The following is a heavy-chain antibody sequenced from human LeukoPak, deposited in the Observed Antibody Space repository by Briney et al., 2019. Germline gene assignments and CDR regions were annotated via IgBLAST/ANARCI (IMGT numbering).Heavy chain of an antibody. CDR1: GGSFSGYY. J-gene: IGHJ3*02. V-gene: IGHV4-34*01. D-gene: IGHD4-17*01. CDR3: ARPMTTVTTWEKNAFDI. Sequence: SETLSLTCAVYGGSFSGYYWSWIRQPPGKGLEWIGEINHSGSTNYNPSLKSRVTISVDTSKNQFFLKLSSVTAADTAVYYCARPMTTVTTWEKNAFDIWGQGTMVTVSS. CDR2: INHSGST.